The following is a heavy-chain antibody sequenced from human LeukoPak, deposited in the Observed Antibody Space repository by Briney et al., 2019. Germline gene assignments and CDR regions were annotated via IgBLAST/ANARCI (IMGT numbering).Heavy chain of an antibody. CDR1: GYTVTYNN. CDR3: ASESGNCYGDNCFYCFDW. CDR2: FNTKNGDT. D-gene: IGHD2-21*01. V-gene: IGHV1-18*01. Sequence: GASVTLSFTSSGYTVTYNNISWVRQAPGQGLGWKGCFNTKNGDTNYAQKRQGRVTMSTATSTNTAYMELRSLRSDDTAVYYCASESGNCYGDNCFYCFDWWGQRCLVTVSS. J-gene: IGHJ4*02.